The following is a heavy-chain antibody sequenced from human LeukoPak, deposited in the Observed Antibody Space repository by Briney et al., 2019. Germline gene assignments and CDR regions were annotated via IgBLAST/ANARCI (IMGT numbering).Heavy chain of an antibody. CDR2: IIPIFDTA. Sequence: ASVKVSCKASGGTFSSYAISWVRQAPGQVLEWTGGIIPIFDTANYAQKFQGRVTITADESTSTAYMELSSLRSEDTAVYYCARDSRYGSGSYYNVAAYWGQGTLVTVSS. CDR1: GGTFSSYA. D-gene: IGHD3-10*01. J-gene: IGHJ4*02. V-gene: IGHV1-69*13. CDR3: ARDSRYGSGSYYNVAAY.